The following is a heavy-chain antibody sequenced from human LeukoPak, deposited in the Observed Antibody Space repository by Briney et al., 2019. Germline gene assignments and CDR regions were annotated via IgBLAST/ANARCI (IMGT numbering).Heavy chain of an antibody. J-gene: IGHJ6*03. CDR3: AREESPRVEMASYYMDV. V-gene: IGHV4-34*01. CDR1: GGSFSGYY. D-gene: IGHD5-24*01. CDR2: INHSGST. Sequence: SETLSLTCADYGGSFSGYYWSRIRQPPGKGLEWIGEINHSGSTNYNPSLKSRVTISVDTSKNQFSLKLGSVTAADTAVYYCAREESPRVEMASYYMDVWGKGTTVSVSS.